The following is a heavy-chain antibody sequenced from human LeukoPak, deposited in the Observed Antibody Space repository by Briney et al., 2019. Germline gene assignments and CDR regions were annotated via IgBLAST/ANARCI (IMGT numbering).Heavy chain of an antibody. CDR1: GFTFSSYW. CDR2: INSDGSST. CDR3: ARDHGGGYGDYGLWDYYYYYGVDV. V-gene: IGHV3-74*01. J-gene: IGHJ6*04. D-gene: IGHD4-17*01. Sequence: GGSLRLSCAASGFTFSSYWMHWVRQAPGKGLVWVSRINSDGSSTSYADSVKGRFTISRDNAKNTLYLQMNSLRAEDTAVYYCARDHGGGYGDYGLWDYYYYYGVDVWGKGTTVTVSS.